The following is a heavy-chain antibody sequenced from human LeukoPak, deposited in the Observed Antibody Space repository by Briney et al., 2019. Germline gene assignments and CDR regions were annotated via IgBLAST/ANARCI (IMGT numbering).Heavy chain of an antibody. CDR3: ARDIEAAGLFLDY. CDR1: GFTFSSYW. J-gene: IGHJ4*02. D-gene: IGHD6-13*01. CDR2: MKYDGSEK. Sequence: GGSLRLSCAASGFTFSSYWMSWVRQAPGKGLEWVANMKYDGSEKYYVDSVKGRFTISRDNARNSLYLQMNSLRAEDTAVYYCARDIEAAGLFLDYWSQGTLVTVSS. V-gene: IGHV3-7*01.